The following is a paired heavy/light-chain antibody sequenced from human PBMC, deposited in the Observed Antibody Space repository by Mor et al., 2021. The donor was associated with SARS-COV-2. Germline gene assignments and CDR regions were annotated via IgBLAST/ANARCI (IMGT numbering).Light chain of an antibody. CDR1: QGISSY. CDR3: QQFKTYPWT. CDR2: SAS. V-gene: IGKV1-9*01. Sequence: IQLTQSPSFLSASVGDRVTITCRASQGISSYLAWYQQRPGKAPNLLIYSASTLQSGVPSRFSGSGSGTEFTLTISSLQPEDFATYYCQQFKTYPWTFGQGTKVEI. J-gene: IGKJ1*01.
Heavy chain of an antibody. CDR1: GDSVSNKTAA. Sequence: QVQLQQSGPGLVMPSQTLSLTCAISGDSVSNKTAAWNWVRQSPSRGLEWLGRTYYRSEWHSDFAVSVRGRITINPDTSRNQVSLHLNSVTPKDTAVYYCARDSVLDVYLSGLFDYWGQGTLVAVSS. D-gene: IGHD2-8*02. CDR3: ARDSVLDVYLSGLFDY. CDR2: TYYRSEWHS. V-gene: IGHV6-1*01. J-gene: IGHJ4*02.